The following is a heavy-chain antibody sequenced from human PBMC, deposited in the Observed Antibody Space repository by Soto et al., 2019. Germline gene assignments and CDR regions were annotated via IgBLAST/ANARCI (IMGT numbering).Heavy chain of an antibody. D-gene: IGHD6-13*01. CDR3: ARGFSAGKGSPPDF. Sequence: SETLSLTCAVSGASISSSNWLSWVRQSPGEGLEWIGEMFHSGTTNYNPSLKSRVTISVDKSNNQFSLKVTSVTAADTAVYYCARGFSAGKGSPPDFWGQGSLVTVSS. J-gene: IGHJ4*02. CDR1: GASISSSNW. V-gene: IGHV4-4*02. CDR2: MFHSGTT.